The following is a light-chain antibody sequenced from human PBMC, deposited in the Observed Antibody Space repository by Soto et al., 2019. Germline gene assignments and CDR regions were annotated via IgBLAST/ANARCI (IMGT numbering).Light chain of an antibody. J-gene: IGKJ2*01. CDR3: QLRSRKPPNT. CDR1: QDISNY. Sequence: TQLTQSQSSLAASVGDSVTITCRASQDISNYLVWYQQQPGKAPNLLIYAASTIQSVVPLRFSGGWPRTAFTRTIPSLQPEDFPTYYCQLRSRKPPNTYGQGTKLEMK. V-gene: IGKV1-9*01. CDR2: AAS.